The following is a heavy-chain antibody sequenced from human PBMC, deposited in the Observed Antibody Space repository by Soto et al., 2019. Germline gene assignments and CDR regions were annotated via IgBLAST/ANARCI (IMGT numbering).Heavy chain of an antibody. CDR1: GDSVSSNSAA. J-gene: IGHJ4*02. V-gene: IGHV6-1*01. Sequence: SQTFSLTCAISGDSVSSNSAAWNWIRQSPSRGLEWLGGTYYRSKWYNDYAVSVKSRITINPDTSKNQFSLQLNSVTPEDTAVYYCAREPWYYDFWSGYKYYFDYWGQGTLVTVSS. CDR3: AREPWYYDFWSGYKYYFDY. CDR2: TYYRSKWYN. D-gene: IGHD3-3*01.